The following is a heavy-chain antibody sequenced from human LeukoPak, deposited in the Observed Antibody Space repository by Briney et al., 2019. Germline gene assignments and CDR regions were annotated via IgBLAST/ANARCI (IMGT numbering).Heavy chain of an antibody. J-gene: IGHJ4*02. Sequence: GGSLRLSCAASGFTFSGHSMNWVRQAPGKGLEWVSYISSSSSTKYYADSVKGRFTISRDNAKNSLYLQMNSLRAEDTAVYYCAKDLMTTVKTYYFDYWGQGTLVTVSS. CDR2: ISSSSSTK. V-gene: IGHV3-48*01. D-gene: IGHD4-17*01. CDR1: GFTFSGHS. CDR3: AKDLMTTVKTYYFDY.